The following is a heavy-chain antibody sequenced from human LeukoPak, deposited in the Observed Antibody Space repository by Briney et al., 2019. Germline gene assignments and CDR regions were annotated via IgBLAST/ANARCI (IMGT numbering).Heavy chain of an antibody. J-gene: IGHJ4*02. D-gene: IGHD3-3*01. V-gene: IGHV3-23*01. CDR1: GFTFSSYA. Sequence: GGSLRLSCAASGFTFSSYAMSWVRQAPGKGLEWVSAISGSGGSTYYADSVKGRFTISRDNSKNTLYLQMNGLRAEDTAVYYCAKFSLERLLSDIPPTFDYWGQGTLVTVSS. CDR3: AKFSLERLLSDIPPTFDY. CDR2: ISGSGGST.